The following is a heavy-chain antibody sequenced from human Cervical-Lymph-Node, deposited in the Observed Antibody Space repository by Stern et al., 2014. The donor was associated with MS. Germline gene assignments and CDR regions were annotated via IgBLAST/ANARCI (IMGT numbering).Heavy chain of an antibody. J-gene: IGHJ4*02. CDR2: ISYSSSYI. V-gene: IGHV3-21*01. CDR3: ARDWFLDY. CDR1: GFTLNTYS. D-gene: IGHD3-10*01. Sequence: VQLVQSGGGLVKPGGSLRLSCAASGFTLNTYSMNWVRQAQGQGLEWVSSISYSSSYIFYADSVKGRFPVPRDNGKTSMYLQLNSLRAEDRAVFYCARDWFLDYWGRGTLVTVSS.